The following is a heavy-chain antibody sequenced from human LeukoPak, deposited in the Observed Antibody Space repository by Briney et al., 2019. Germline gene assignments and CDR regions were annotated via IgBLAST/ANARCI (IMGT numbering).Heavy chain of an antibody. CDR3: AKGFYDNSASGVFDI. Sequence: PGGSLRLSCAASGFTFSCFATSWVRQAPGKGLEWVSGISASGGSTYYAGSVKGRFTISRDNSKNTLYLQMNSLRAEDTAVYYCAKGFYDNSASGVFDIWGQGTMVTVSS. CDR1: GFTFSCFA. CDR2: ISASGGST. J-gene: IGHJ3*02. V-gene: IGHV3-23*01. D-gene: IGHD3-22*01.